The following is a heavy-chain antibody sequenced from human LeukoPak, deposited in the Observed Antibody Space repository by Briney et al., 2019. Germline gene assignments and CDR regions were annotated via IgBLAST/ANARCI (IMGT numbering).Heavy chain of an antibody. J-gene: IGHJ3*02. CDR1: GYTFTSYY. CDR3: ARDWCGGDCYPDAFDI. Sequence: ASVKVSCKASGYTFTSYYMHWVRQAPGQGLEWMGIINPSGGSTSCAQKFQGRVTMTRDTSTSTVYMELGSLRSEDTAVYYCARDWCGGDCYPDAFDIWGQGTMVTVSS. D-gene: IGHD2-21*02. V-gene: IGHV1-46*01. CDR2: INPSGGST.